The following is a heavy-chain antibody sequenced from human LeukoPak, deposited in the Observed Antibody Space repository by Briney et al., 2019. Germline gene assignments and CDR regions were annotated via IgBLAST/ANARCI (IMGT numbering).Heavy chain of an antibody. J-gene: IGHJ5*02. D-gene: IGHD2-2*01. CDR1: EFTFSNDN. Sequence: PGGSLRLSCEASEFTFSNDNLYWVRQAPGKGLEWVAFIRYDGSNKYYADSVKGRFTISRDNSKNTLYLQMNSLRAEDTAVYYCARDQWDIVVVPAAPQRPKDNWFGPWGQGTLVTVSS. CDR2: IRYDGSNK. V-gene: IGHV3-30*02. CDR3: ARDQWDIVVVPAAPQRPKDNWFGP.